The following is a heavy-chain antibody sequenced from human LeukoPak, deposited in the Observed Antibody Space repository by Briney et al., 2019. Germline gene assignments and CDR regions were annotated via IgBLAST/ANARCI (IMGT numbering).Heavy chain of an antibody. CDR3: ARGPGSSGGAYVGDY. D-gene: IGHD3-22*01. CDR2: IDGGGSST. CDR1: GFTFSYHW. Sequence: GGSLRLSCGASGFTFSYHWMHWVRQVPGNGLLWVSRIDGGGSSTSYADSVKGRFSISRDNAKGTLYLQMSSLRAEDTAVYYCARGPGSSGGAYVGDYWGPGTLVTVSS. V-gene: IGHV3-74*01. J-gene: IGHJ4*01.